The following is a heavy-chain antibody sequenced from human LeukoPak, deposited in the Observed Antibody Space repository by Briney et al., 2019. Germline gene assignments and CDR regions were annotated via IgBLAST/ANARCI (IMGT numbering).Heavy chain of an antibody. Sequence: SQTLSLTCTVSGGSISSGDYYWSWIRQPPGKGLEWIGYIYYSGSTYYNPSLKSRVTISVDTSKNQFSLKLSSVTAADTAGYYCARVRDGDYSYYFDYWGQGTLVTVSS. CDR2: IYYSGST. D-gene: IGHD4-17*01. CDR3: ARVRDGDYSYYFDY. J-gene: IGHJ4*02. V-gene: IGHV4-30-4*01. CDR1: GGSISSGDYY.